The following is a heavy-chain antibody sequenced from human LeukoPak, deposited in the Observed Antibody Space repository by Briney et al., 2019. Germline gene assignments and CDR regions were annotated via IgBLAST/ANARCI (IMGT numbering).Heavy chain of an antibody. J-gene: IGHJ4*02. CDR2: ISWNSGSI. CDR1: GFTFGDYV. V-gene: IGHV3-9*01. Sequence: PGGSLRLSCTASGFTFGDYVLNWFRQTPGKGLEWVSGISWNSGSIGYADSVKGRFTISRDNAKNSLYLQMNSLRAEDTALYYCAKIRGEGSAVADTEGYFDYWGQGTLVTVSS. CDR3: AKIRGEGSAVADTEGYFDY. D-gene: IGHD6-19*01.